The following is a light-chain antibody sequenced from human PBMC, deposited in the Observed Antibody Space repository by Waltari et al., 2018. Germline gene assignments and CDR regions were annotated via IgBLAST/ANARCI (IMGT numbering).Light chain of an antibody. Sequence: EILLTPSPGTLSLPPGDSATLPCRTSHSVTRALAWYPQKPGQAPRLLIYGASNRATGIPDRFSGSGSGTDFSLTISSLEPEDFAVYYCQHYLRLPVTFGQGTKVEVK. CDR2: GAS. V-gene: IGKV3-20*01. CDR3: QHYLRLPVT. J-gene: IGKJ1*01. CDR1: HSVTRA.